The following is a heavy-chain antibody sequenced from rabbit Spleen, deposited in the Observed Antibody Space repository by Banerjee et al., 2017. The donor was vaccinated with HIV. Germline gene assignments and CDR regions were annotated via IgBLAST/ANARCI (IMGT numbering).Heavy chain of an antibody. V-gene: IGHV1S7*01. CDR3: VREAGYGGYGDGNL. J-gene: IGHJ4*01. CDR2: IVPIFGVT. CDR1: GFPLSSYW. D-gene: IGHD6-1*01. Sequence: QLLVESGGGLVKPGASLTLTCRASGFPLSSYWMCWVRQAPGKGLEWIGYIVPIFGVTYYANWVNGRFTISSHNAQNTLYLQLNSLTAADTATYFCVREAGYGGYGDGNLWGQGTLVTVS.